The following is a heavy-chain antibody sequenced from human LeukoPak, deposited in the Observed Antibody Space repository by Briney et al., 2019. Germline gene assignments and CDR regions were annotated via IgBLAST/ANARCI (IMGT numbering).Heavy chain of an antibody. CDR3: ARHLRPPPTYYDFWSGHYHMDV. D-gene: IGHD3-3*01. V-gene: IGHV5-51*01. Sequence: KPGESLKISCKGSGYSFTSYWIGWVRQMPGKGLEWMGIIYPGDSDTRYSPSFQGQVTISADKSISTAYLQWSSLKASDTAMYYCARHLRPPPTYYDFWSGHYHMDVWGKGTTVTVSS. J-gene: IGHJ6*03. CDR2: IYPGDSDT. CDR1: GYSFTSYW.